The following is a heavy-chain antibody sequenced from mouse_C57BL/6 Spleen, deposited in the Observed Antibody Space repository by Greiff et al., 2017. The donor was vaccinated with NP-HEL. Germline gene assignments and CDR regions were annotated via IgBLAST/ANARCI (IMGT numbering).Heavy chain of an antibody. Sequence: EVHLVESGGGLVKPGGSLKLSCAASGFTFSSYAMSWVRQTPEKRLEWVATISDGGSYTYYPDNVKGRFTISRDNAKNNLYLQMSHLKSEDTAMYYCARDPAVVDYYAMDYWGQGTPVTVSS. V-gene: IGHV5-4*01. CDR3: ARDPAVVDYYAMDY. J-gene: IGHJ4*01. CDR1: GFTFSSYA. D-gene: IGHD1-1*01. CDR2: ISDGGSYT.